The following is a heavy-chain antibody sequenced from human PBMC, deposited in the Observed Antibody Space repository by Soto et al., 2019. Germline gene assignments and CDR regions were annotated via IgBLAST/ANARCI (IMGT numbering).Heavy chain of an antibody. CDR3: ARSISSGWYGSLGY. D-gene: IGHD6-19*01. J-gene: IGHJ4*02. CDR1: GFTFSSYD. V-gene: IGHV3-13*01. Sequence: GGSLRLSCAASGFTFSSYDMHWVRQATGKGLEWVSAIGTAGDTYYPGSVKGRFTISRENAKNSLYLQMNSLRAEDTAVYYCARSISSGWYGSLGYWGQGTLVTVSS. CDR2: IGTAGDT.